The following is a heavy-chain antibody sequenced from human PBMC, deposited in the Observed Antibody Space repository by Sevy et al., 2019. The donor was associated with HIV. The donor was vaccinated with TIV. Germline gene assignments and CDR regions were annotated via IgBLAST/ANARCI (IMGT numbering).Heavy chain of an antibody. CDR2: FDRTDIT. J-gene: IGHJ4*02. V-gene: IGHV3-48*02. Sequence: GGSLRLSCEASGFTLSSYTMNWVRQSPEKGLEWVVTFDRTDITHYADSVKGRFIISRDTAKNYLFLQMNSLRDDDTAMYFCVRDGRAIASHFDYWGRGTLVTVSS. CDR3: VRDGRAIASHFDY. CDR1: GFTLSSYT. D-gene: IGHD1-26*01.